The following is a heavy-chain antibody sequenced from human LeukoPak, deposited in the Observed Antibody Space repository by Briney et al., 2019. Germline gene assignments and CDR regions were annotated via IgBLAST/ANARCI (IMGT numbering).Heavy chain of an antibody. CDR3: AKESGDYSVDY. CDR1: GFTFSSYG. Sequence: GGSLRLSCAASGFTFSSYGMPWVRQAPGKGLEWVAVISYDGSNKYYADSVKGRFTISRDNSKNTLYLQMNSLRAEDTAVYYCAKESGDYSVDYWGQGTLVTVSS. V-gene: IGHV3-30*18. J-gene: IGHJ4*02. D-gene: IGHD7-27*01. CDR2: ISYDGSNK.